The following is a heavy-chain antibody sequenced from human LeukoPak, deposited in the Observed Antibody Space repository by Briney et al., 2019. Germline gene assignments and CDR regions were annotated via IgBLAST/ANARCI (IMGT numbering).Heavy chain of an antibody. CDR3: ARETTVTTRFDY. V-gene: IGHV3-48*03. J-gene: IGHJ4*02. Sequence: GSLRLSCAASGFTFSSYEMNWVRQAPGKGLEWVSYISSSGSTIYYADSVKGRFTISRDNAKNSLYLQVNSLRAEDTAVYYCARETTVTTRFDYWGQGTLVTVSS. CDR1: GFTFSSYE. CDR2: ISSSGSTI. D-gene: IGHD4-17*01.